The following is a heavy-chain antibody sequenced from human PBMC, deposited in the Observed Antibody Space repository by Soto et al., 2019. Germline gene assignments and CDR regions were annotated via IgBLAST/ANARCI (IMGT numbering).Heavy chain of an antibody. D-gene: IGHD3-10*01. Sequence: EVQLLESGGGVAQPGGSLRLSCAASGFTFSNSAMSWVRQAPGKGLEWVSTISGGSGDTSYADPVKGRFIVSRDDSRTTLYLQMNSLIAVDTALYYCARAAITFDSWRQGRPVIVSS. CDR2: ISGGSGDT. CDR3: ARAAITFDS. V-gene: IGHV3-23*01. CDR1: GFTFSNSA. J-gene: IGHJ4*02.